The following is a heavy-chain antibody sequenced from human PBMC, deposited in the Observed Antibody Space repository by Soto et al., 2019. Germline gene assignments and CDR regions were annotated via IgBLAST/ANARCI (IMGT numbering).Heavy chain of an antibody. CDR1: GGSISSAAYA. CDR3: ARGTRGGSGSECESEI. J-gene: IGHJ3*02. V-gene: IGHV4-30-2*01. D-gene: IGHD2-15*01. CDR2: IYHSGMT. Sequence: QLQLQESVSGLVRSSQTLYLTCPVPGGSISSAAYAWTWIRQPPGKRLVWMGYIYHSGMTYYNGILKSRVTISVDRSKNEFTRKLSSMTPANTAVYYCARGTRGGSGSECESEIWGEGTMVTDS.